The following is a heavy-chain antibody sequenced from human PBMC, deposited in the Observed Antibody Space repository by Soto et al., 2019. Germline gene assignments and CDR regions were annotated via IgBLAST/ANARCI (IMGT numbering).Heavy chain of an antibody. CDR1: GGSISSGDYY. J-gene: IGHJ5*02. CDR2: IYYSGST. D-gene: IGHD2-2*01. V-gene: IGHV4-30-4*01. Sequence: SLTCTVSGGSISSGDYYWSWIRQPPGKGLEWIGYIYYSGSTYYNPSLKSRVTISVDTSKNQFSLKLSSVTAADTAVYYCARGKQDVVVPAATLDPWGQGTLVTVSS. CDR3: ARGKQDVVVPAATLDP.